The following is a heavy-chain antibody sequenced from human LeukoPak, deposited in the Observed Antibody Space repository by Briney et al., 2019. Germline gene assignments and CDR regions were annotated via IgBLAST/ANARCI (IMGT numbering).Heavy chain of an antibody. V-gene: IGHV4-61*01. CDR2: IYYSGST. CDR1: GGSVSSGSYY. CDR3: ARGLSYYYDSSGLNYFDY. Sequence: SETLSLTCTVSGGSVSSGSYYWSWIRQPPGKGLEWIGYIYYSGSTNYNPSLKSRVTISVDTSKNQFSLKLSSVTAADTAVYYCARGLSYYYDSSGLNYFDYWGQGTLVTVSS. D-gene: IGHD3-22*01. J-gene: IGHJ4*02.